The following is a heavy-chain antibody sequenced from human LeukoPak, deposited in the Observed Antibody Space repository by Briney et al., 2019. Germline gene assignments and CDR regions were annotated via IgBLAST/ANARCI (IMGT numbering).Heavy chain of an antibody. CDR1: GGSVSSGSYY. V-gene: IGHV4-61*01. CDR3: ARAPLSGYPKRGAFDI. CDR2: IYYSGST. J-gene: IGHJ3*02. D-gene: IGHD5-12*01. Sequence: SETLSLTCTVSGGSVSSGSYYWSWIRQPPGKGLEWIGYIYYSGSTNYNPSLKSRVTISVDTSKNQFSLKLSSVTAADTAVYYCARAPLSGYPKRGAFDIWGQGTMVTVSS.